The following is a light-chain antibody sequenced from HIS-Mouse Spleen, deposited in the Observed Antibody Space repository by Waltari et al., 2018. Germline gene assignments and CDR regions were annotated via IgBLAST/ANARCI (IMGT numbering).Light chain of an antibody. CDR3: YSTDSSGNHRV. J-gene: IGLJ2*01. V-gene: IGLV3-10*01. CDR2: EDS. CDR1: AFPKKY. Sequence: SYELTQPPSVPLSPGQTARITCSGDAFPKKYAYWYQQKSGQAPVLVIYEDSKRPSGIPERFSGSSSGTMATLTISGAQVEDEADYYCYSTDSSGNHRVFGGGTKLTVL.